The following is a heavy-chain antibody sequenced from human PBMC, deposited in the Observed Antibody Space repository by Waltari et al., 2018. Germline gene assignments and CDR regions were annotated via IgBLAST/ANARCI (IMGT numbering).Heavy chain of an antibody. V-gene: IGHV4-39*07. J-gene: IGHJ4*02. D-gene: IGHD3-10*01. CDR1: GGSISSSSYY. CDR3: ARAPYYYGSGSYFR. Sequence: QLQLQESGPGLVKPSETLSLTCTVSGGSISSSSYYWGWIRQPPGKGLEWIGSIYYSGRTCYNPSLKSRVTISVDTSKNQFSLKLSSVTAADTAVYYCARAPYYYGSGSYFRWGQGTLVTVSS. CDR2: IYYSGRT.